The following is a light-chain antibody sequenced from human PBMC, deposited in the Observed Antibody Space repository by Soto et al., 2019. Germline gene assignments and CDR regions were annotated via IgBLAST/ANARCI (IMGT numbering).Light chain of an antibody. CDR1: QSVSSN. J-gene: IGKJ4*01. CDR2: GAS. CDR3: QQYNNWPPLT. Sequence: MTQSPSSLSVSAGERVTLSCRASQSVSSNLAWYQQKPGQAPRLLIYGASTRATGIPARFSGSGSGTDFTLTISSLQSEDFAVYYCQQYNNWPPLTFGGGTKVEIK. V-gene: IGKV3D-15*01.